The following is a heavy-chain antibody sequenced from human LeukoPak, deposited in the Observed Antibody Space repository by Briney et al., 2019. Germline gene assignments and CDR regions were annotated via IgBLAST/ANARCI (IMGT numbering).Heavy chain of an antibody. CDR3: ARHQAVGRPDLRFLEWLPTRRFDY. V-gene: IGHV4-39*01. D-gene: IGHD3-3*01. Sequence: SETLSLTCTVSGGSISSSSYYWGWIRQPPGKGLEWIGSIYYSGSTYYNPSLKSRVTISVDTSKNQFSLKLSSVTAADTAVYYCARHQAVGRPDLRFLEWLPTRRFDYWGQGTLVTVSS. CDR2: IYYSGST. CDR1: GGSISSSSYY. J-gene: IGHJ4*02.